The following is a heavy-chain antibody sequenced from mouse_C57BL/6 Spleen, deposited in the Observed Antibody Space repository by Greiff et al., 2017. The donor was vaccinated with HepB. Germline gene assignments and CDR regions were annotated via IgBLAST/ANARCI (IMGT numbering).Heavy chain of an antibody. J-gene: IGHJ4*01. CDR1: GFSLTSYG. V-gene: IGHV2-5*01. CDR3: AKGVVAPYYARDY. D-gene: IGHD1-1*01. Sequence: QVHVKQSGPGLVQPSQSLSITCTVSGFSLTSYGVHWVRQSPGKGLEWLGVIWRGGSTDYNAAFMSRLSITKDNSKSQDFFKMNSLQADNTAIYYCAKGVVAPYYARDYWGQGTSVTVSS. CDR2: IWRGGST.